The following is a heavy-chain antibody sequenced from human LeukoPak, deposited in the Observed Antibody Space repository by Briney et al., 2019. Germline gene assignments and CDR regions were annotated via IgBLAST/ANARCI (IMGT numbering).Heavy chain of an antibody. CDR3: ARGGGSGSYTIPNYYYGMDV. CDR2: ISGSGGST. J-gene: IGHJ6*02. Sequence: GGSLRLSCAASGFTFSSYAMSWVRQAPGKGLEWVSAISGSGGSTYYADSVKGRFTISRDNSKNTLYLQMNSLRAEDTAVYYCARGGGSGSYTIPNYYYGMDVWGQGTTVTVSS. V-gene: IGHV3-23*01. D-gene: IGHD3-10*01. CDR1: GFTFSSYA.